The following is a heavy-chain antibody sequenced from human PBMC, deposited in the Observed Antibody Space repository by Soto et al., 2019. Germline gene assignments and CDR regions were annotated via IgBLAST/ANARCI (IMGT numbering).Heavy chain of an antibody. CDR1: GFSFRGFP. Sequence: EVQLLESGGGFIHPGGSLSLSGAAFGFSFRGFPMNGVGRAPGKGLGWASIISGSADSTFYADSVKGRFTISRDNSKSTLYLQINSLRAEDTAVYYCAKTRGAMIYAISVYGMDVWGQGTTVTVSS. V-gene: IGHV3-23*01. D-gene: IGHD2-8*01. CDR3: AKTRGAMIYAISVYGMDV. CDR2: ISGSADST. J-gene: IGHJ6*02.